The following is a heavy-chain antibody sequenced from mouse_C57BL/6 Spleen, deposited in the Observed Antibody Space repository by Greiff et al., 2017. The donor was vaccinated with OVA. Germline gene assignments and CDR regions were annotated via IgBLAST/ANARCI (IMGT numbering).Heavy chain of an antibody. CDR3: ARSGLGRGDFDY. CDR1: GYTFTDYY. CDR2: INPNNGGT. Sequence: EVKLQQSGPELVKPGASVKISCKASGYTFTDYYMNWVKQSHGKSLEWIGDINPNNGGTSYNQKFKGKATLTADKSSSTAYMELRSLTSEDSAVYYCARSGLGRGDFDYWGQGTTLTVSS. V-gene: IGHV1-26*01. D-gene: IGHD4-1*01. J-gene: IGHJ2*01.